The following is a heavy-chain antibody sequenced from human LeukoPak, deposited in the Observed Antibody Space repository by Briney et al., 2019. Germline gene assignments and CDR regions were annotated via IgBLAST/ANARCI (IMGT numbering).Heavy chain of an antibody. V-gene: IGHV3-23*01. CDR1: GFTFSNYV. Sequence: GGSLRLSCAASGFTFSNYVMSWVRQAPGKGLEWVSAVTGSGGDTYYADSVKGRFTISRDNSKNTLYLQMNSLRAEDTAVYYCARGPFSYYDSSGQGSDAFDIWGQGTMVTVSS. D-gene: IGHD3-22*01. J-gene: IGHJ3*02. CDR2: VTGSGGDT. CDR3: ARGPFSYYDSSGQGSDAFDI.